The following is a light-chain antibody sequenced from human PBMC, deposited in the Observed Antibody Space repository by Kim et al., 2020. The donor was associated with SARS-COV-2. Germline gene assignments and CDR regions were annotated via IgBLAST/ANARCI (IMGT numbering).Light chain of an antibody. Sequence: ASVGDGATLTCRASQGVSSILAWYQQKPGEAPKLLIYGATTLELGVSARFSGTGSGTEFTLTISNLQPEDAATYYCQKYNSAPCSFGHGTKLDIK. V-gene: IGKV1-27*01. CDR3: QKYNSAPCS. CDR1: QGVSSI. CDR2: GAT. J-gene: IGKJ1*01.